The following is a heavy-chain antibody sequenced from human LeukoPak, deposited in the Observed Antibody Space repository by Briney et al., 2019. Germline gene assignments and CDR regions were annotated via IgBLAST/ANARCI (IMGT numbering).Heavy chain of an antibody. CDR1: GYSISSGYY. CDR3: ARDAYYYYSSGYFPWYFDL. D-gene: IGHD3-22*01. Sequence: SETLSLTCTVSGYSISSGYYWGWIRQPPGKGLEWIGSIYHSGSTYYNPSLKSRVTISVDTSKNQFSLKLSSVTAAGTAVYYCARDAYYYYSSGYFPWYFDLWGRGTLVTVSS. CDR2: IYHSGST. V-gene: IGHV4-38-2*02. J-gene: IGHJ2*01.